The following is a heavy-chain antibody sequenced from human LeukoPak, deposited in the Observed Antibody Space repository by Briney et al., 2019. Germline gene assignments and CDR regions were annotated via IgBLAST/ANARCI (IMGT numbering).Heavy chain of an antibody. J-gene: IGHJ4*02. CDR2: FYSGST. CDR3: ERDSRIMGAPGAFDY. V-gene: IGHV4-4*07. CDR1: GGSISSYY. D-gene: IGHD1-26*01. Sequence: SETLSLTCTVSGGSISSYYWSWIRQPAGKGLEWLGRFYSGSTNYNPSLKRGVTMSVDTTKNQFSLKLSSVTAADAAVYYCERDSRIMGAPGAFDYWGQGTLVTVSS.